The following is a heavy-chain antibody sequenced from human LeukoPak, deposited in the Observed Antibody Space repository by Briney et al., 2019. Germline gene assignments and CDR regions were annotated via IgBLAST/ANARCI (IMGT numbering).Heavy chain of an antibody. CDR3: ATGLEQRGTTDFDY. J-gene: IGHJ4*02. V-gene: IGHV1-69-2*01. CDR2: VDPEDGET. D-gene: IGHD1-1*01. Sequence: GASVKVSCKASGYTFTDYYMHWVQQAPGKGLEWMGRVDPEDGETIYAEKFQGRVTITADTSTDTAYMELSSLRSEDTAVYYCATGLEQRGTTDFDYWGQGTLVTVSS. CDR1: GYTFTDYY.